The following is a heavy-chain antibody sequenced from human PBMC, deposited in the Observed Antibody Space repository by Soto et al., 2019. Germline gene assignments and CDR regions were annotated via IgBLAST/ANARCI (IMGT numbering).Heavy chain of an antibody. D-gene: IGHD2-2*01. Sequence: HPGGSLRLSCAASGFTVSSNYTSWVRQAPGKGLEWVSVIYSGGSTYYADSVKGRFTISRHNSKNTLYLQMNSLRAEDTAVYYCARGMRDCSSTSCYSHYYYYYMDVWGKGTTVTVSS. CDR3: ARGMRDCSSTSCYSHYYYYYMDV. CDR1: GFTVSSNY. CDR2: IYSGGST. V-gene: IGHV3-53*04. J-gene: IGHJ6*03.